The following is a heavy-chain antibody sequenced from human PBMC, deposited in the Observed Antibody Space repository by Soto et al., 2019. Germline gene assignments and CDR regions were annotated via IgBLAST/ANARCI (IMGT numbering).Heavy chain of an antibody. Sequence: KPSETLSLTCAVYGGSFSGYYWSWIRQPPGKGLEWIGEINHSGSTNYNPSLKSRVTISVDTSKNQFSLKLSSVTAADTAVYYCAVFQGWSGSYQARLELSYYGMDVWGQGTTVTV. D-gene: IGHD3-3*01. J-gene: IGHJ6*02. CDR3: AVFQGWSGSYQARLELSYYGMDV. CDR1: GGSFSGYY. V-gene: IGHV4-34*01. CDR2: INHSGST.